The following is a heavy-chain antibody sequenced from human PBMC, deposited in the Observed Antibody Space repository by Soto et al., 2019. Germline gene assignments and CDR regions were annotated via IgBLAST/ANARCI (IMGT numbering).Heavy chain of an antibody. Sequence: QVQLVQSGAEVKKPGSSVRVSCKASGGTFSNYALSWVRQAPGQGLEWVGRIIPFLATTNYAQKIQGRVTITADESTRTAYMELSSLRSEDTAVYYCAREPSGYSYGPFDYWGQGTLVTVSS. J-gene: IGHJ4*02. CDR1: GGTFSNYA. CDR3: AREPSGYSYGPFDY. CDR2: IIPFLATT. D-gene: IGHD5-18*01. V-gene: IGHV1-69*01.